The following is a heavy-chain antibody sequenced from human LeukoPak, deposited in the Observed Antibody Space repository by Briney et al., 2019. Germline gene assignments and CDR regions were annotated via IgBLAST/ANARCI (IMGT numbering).Heavy chain of an antibody. D-gene: IGHD6-6*01. Sequence: PSETLSLTCSVSGGYISSYYWSWIRQPPGKGLEWIGYIYYSGSTDYNPSLKSRATISVDMSKNQFSLKLSSVTAADTALYYCARGASSSSAPLDYWGQGTLVTVSS. J-gene: IGHJ4*02. V-gene: IGHV4-59*01. CDR2: IYYSGST. CDR1: GGYISSYY. CDR3: ARGASSSSAPLDY.